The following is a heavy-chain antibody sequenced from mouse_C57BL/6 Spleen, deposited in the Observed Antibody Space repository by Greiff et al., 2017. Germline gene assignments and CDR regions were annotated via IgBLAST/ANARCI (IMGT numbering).Heavy chain of an antibody. J-gene: IGHJ3*01. V-gene: IGHV1-22*01. CDR3: ATPIYYGYDGGFAY. CDR1: GYTFTDYT. Sequence: VQLKESGPELVKPGASVKMSCKASGYTFTDYTMHWVKQSHGKSLEWIGYIHPNHGGTSYNQTFKGKATLTVNKSSSTAYMGLRSRTSEDSAVYYCATPIYYGYDGGFAYGGKGTLVTVSA. CDR2: IHPNHGGT. D-gene: IGHD2-2*01.